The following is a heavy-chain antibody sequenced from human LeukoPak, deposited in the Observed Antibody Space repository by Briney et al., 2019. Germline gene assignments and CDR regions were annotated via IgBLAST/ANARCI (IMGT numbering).Heavy chain of an antibody. CDR1: GHTFTVYY. J-gene: IGHJ4*02. Sequence: ASVTVSFTASGHTFTVYYMHWVRQAPGQGLEWMGWINPNSGGTNHAQKFQGRVSMTRDTSISTAYMELSRLRSDDTAVYYCAQSSGWDSLKYWGQGTLVTVSS. V-gene: IGHV1-2*02. CDR2: INPNSGGT. D-gene: IGHD6-19*01. CDR3: AQSSGWDSLKY.